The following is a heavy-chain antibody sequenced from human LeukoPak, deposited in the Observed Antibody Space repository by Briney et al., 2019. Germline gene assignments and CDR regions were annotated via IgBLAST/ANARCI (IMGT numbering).Heavy chain of an antibody. CDR3: ASGKGRSRVGYSYGFYVDAFDI. J-gene: IGHJ3*02. CDR1: GYTFTSYG. V-gene: IGHV1-18*01. D-gene: IGHD5-18*01. Sequence: ASVKVSCKASGYTFTSYGISWVRQAPGQGLEWMGWISAYNGNTNYAQKFQGRVTITTDESTSTAYMELSSLRSEDTAVYYCASGKGRSRVGYSYGFYVDAFDIWGQGTMVTVSS. CDR2: ISAYNGNT.